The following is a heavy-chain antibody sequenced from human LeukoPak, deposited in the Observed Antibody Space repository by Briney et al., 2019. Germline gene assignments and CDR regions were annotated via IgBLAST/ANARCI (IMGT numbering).Heavy chain of an antibody. CDR3: ARGYYDFWSGYPAGMDV. D-gene: IGHD3-3*01. J-gene: IGHJ6*02. V-gene: IGHV1-69*13. Sequence: AASVKVSCKASGGTFSSYAISWVRQAPGQGLEWMGGIIPIFGTANYAQKFQGRVTITADESTSTAYMELSSLRSEDTAVYYCARGYYDFWSGYPAGMDVWGQGTTVTVSS. CDR2: IIPIFGTA. CDR1: GGTFSSYA.